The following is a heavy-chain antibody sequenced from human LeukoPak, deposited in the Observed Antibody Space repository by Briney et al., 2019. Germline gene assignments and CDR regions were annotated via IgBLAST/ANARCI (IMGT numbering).Heavy chain of an antibody. CDR3: ARFLRGALDY. CDR1: GGSFSGYY. V-gene: IGHV4-31*11. D-gene: IGHD3-10*01. Sequence: SETLSLTCAVYGGSFSGYYWSWIRQHPGKGLEWIGYIYYSGSTYYNPSLKSRVTISVDTSKNQFSLKLSSVTAADTAVYYCARFLRGALDYWGQGTLVTVSS. J-gene: IGHJ4*02. CDR2: IYYSGST.